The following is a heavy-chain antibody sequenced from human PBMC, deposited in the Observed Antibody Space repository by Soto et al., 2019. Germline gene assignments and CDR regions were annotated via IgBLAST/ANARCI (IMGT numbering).Heavy chain of an antibody. Sequence: QLQLQESGSGLVKPSQTLSLTCAVSGGSISSGGYSWSWIRQPPGKGLEWIGYIYHSGSTYYNPSLKSRVTISVDRSKNQFSLKLGSVTAADTAVYYCARGGVSSSSYYYYGMDVWGQGTTVTVSS. D-gene: IGHD6-6*01. J-gene: IGHJ6*02. CDR2: IYHSGST. CDR3: ARGGVSSSSYYYYGMDV. CDR1: GGSISSGGYS. V-gene: IGHV4-30-2*01.